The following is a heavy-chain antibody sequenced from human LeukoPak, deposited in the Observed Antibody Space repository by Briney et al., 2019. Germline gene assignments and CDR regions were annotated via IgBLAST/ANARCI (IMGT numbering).Heavy chain of an antibody. V-gene: IGHV1-2*06. CDR2: INPNSGGT. Sequence: ASVKVSCKASGYTFTGYYMHWVRQAPGQGLEWMGRINPNSGGTNYAQKFQGRVTMTRDTSISTAYMELSRLRSDDTAVSYCAREDYDSSGYEGAFDIWGQGTMVTVSS. J-gene: IGHJ3*02. CDR3: AREDYDSSGYEGAFDI. CDR1: GYTFTGYY. D-gene: IGHD3-22*01.